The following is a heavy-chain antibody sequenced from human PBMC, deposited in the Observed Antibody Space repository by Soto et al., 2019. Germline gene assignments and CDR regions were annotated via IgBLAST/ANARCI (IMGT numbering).Heavy chain of an antibody. V-gene: IGHV4-34*01. CDR3: ARGRVATRSDPNRAVPVRKTIFDY. CDR1: GGCVSIWGYY. D-gene: IGHD5-12*01. Sequence: ASETLSLTWTVSGGCVSIWGYYGSLIRQPPGKGLEWIGEINQSGSTNYNPSLKSRVTISVDTSKNQFSLKLSSVTAADTAVYYCARGRVATRSDPNRAVPVRKTIFDYWGQGTLVTVSS. J-gene: IGHJ4*02. CDR2: INQSGST.